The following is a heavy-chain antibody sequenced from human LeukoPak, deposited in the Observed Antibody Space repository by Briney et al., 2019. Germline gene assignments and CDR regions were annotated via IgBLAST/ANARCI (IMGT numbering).Heavy chain of an antibody. CDR2: IYYSGST. J-gene: IGHJ4*02. V-gene: IGHV4-59*08. CDR3: ARREYSSGWYDHYFDY. CDR1: GGSISSYY. D-gene: IGHD6-19*01. Sequence: SETLSLTCTVSGGSISSYYWSWIRQPPGKGLEWIGYIYYSGSTNYNPSLKSRVTISVDTSKNQFSLKLSSVTAADTAVYYCARREYSSGWYDHYFDYWGRGTLVTVSS.